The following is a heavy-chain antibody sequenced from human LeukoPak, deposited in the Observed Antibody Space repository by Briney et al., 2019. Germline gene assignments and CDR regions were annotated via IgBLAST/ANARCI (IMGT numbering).Heavy chain of an antibody. Sequence: SETLSLTCAVSGYSISSGYYWGWIRQPPGKGLEWIGSIYHSGSTYYNPSLKSRVTISVDTSKNQFSLKLSSVTAADTAVYYCARAVAGPTQFDYWGPGTLVTVSS. CDR3: ARAVAGPTQFDY. D-gene: IGHD6-19*01. CDR2: IYHSGST. CDR1: GYSISSGYY. J-gene: IGHJ4*02. V-gene: IGHV4-38-2*01.